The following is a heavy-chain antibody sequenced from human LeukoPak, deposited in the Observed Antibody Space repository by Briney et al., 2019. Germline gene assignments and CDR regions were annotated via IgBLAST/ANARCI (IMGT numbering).Heavy chain of an antibody. CDR1: GFTFSRFW. Sequence: GGSLRLSCAASGFTFSRFWMHWVRQAPGKGLVWVARASSDGSSTYADSAKGRFTISRDNAKRTLYLQMISLRAEDTAIYYCARDSDAGFDYWGQGTLVTVSS. CDR2: ASSDGSST. V-gene: IGHV3-74*01. J-gene: IGHJ4*02. CDR3: ARDSDAGFDY.